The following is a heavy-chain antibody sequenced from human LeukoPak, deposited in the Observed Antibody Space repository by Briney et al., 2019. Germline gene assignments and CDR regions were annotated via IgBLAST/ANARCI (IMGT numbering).Heavy chain of an antibody. D-gene: IGHD3-10*01. Sequence: SETLSLTCTVSGGSISSGDYYWSWIRQPPGKGLEWLGYIYYSGSTYYNPSLKSRVTISVDTSKNQFSLKLSSVTAADTAVYYCARESYYGSGSYYNVFDYWGQGTLVTVSS. CDR2: IYYSGST. J-gene: IGHJ4*02. CDR1: GGSISSGDYY. CDR3: ARESYYGSGSYYNVFDY. V-gene: IGHV4-30-4*01.